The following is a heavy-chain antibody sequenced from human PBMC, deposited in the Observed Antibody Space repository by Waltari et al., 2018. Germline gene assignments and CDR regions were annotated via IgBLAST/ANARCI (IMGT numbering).Heavy chain of an antibody. J-gene: IGHJ4*02. D-gene: IGHD6-13*01. CDR2: IIPILGIA. CDR3: AREGGVAAAGTRLEIDY. CDR1: GGTFSSYA. V-gene: IGHV1-69*04. Sequence: QVQLVQSGAEVKKPGSSVKVSCKASGGTFSSYAISWVRQDPGQGLEWMGRIIPILGIANYAQKFQGRVTITADESTSTAYMELSSLRSEDTAVYYCAREGGVAAAGTRLEIDYWGQGTLVTVSS.